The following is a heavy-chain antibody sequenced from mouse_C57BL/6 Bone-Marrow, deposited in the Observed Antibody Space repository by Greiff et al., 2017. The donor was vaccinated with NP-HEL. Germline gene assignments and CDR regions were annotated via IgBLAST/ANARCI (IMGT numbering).Heavy chain of an antibody. Sequence: QVQLKESGAELVKPGASVKLSCKASGYTFTSYWLHWVKQRPGRGLEWIGRINPNSGGTKYNEKFKSKATLTVDKPSSTAYMQLSSLTSEDSAVYYCARSSPYYGSSYHYAMDYWGQGTSVTVSS. J-gene: IGHJ4*01. CDR3: ARSSPYYGSSYHYAMDY. CDR2: INPNSGGT. V-gene: IGHV1-72*01. CDR1: GYTFTSYW. D-gene: IGHD1-1*01.